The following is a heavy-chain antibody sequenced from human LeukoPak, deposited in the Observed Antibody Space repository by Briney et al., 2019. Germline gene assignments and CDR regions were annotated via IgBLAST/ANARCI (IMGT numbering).Heavy chain of an antibody. D-gene: IGHD2-15*01. V-gene: IGHV4-59*01. CDR3: ARGPAVANAFDI. J-gene: IGHJ3*02. CDR1: GGSISSYY. CDR2: IYYSGST. Sequence: SETLSLTCTVSGGSISSYYWSWIRQPPRKGLEWIGYIYYSGSTNCNPSLKSRVTISVDTSKNQFSLKLSSVTAADTAVYYCARGPAVANAFDIWGQGTMVTVSS.